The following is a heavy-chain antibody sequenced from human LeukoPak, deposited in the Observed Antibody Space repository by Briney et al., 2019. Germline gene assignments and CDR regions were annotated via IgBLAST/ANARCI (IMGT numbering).Heavy chain of an antibody. J-gene: IGHJ5*02. CDR2: ISGSGGST. V-gene: IGHV3-23*01. D-gene: IGHD3-10*01. CDR1: GFTLSSYA. CDR3: AKAGFGEFRPNWFDP. Sequence: GGSLRLSCAASGFTLSSYAMSWVRQAPGKGLEWVSAISGSGGSTYYADSVKGRFTISRDNSKNTLYLQMNSLRAEDTAVYYCAKAGFGEFRPNWFDPWGQGTLVTVSS.